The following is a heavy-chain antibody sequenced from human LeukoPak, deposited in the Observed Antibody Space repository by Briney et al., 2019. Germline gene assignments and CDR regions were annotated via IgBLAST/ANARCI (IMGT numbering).Heavy chain of an antibody. Sequence: GGSLRLSCGAPGFTFSSSGMHWVRQAPGKGLEWVAFIRYDGSNKYYADSVKGRFTISRDNSKNTLYLQMNSLRAEDTAVYYCARDRGSGSYASFDYWGQGTLVTVSS. CDR3: ARDRGSGSYASFDY. V-gene: IGHV3-30*02. J-gene: IGHJ4*02. CDR1: GFTFSSSG. D-gene: IGHD3-10*01. CDR2: IRYDGSNK.